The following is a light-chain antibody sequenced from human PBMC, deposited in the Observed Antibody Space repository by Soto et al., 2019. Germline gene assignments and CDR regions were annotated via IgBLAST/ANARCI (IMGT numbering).Light chain of an antibody. CDR1: QGISSY. J-gene: IGKJ5*01. CDR3: QQYYSYLPIT. Sequence: AIRMTQSPSSFSASTGDRVTITCRASQGISSYLAWYQQKPGKAPKLLIYAASTLQSGVPSRFSGSGSGTDFTLTIICLQSEDFATYYCQQYYSYLPITFGQGTRLEIK. CDR2: AAS. V-gene: IGKV1-8*01.